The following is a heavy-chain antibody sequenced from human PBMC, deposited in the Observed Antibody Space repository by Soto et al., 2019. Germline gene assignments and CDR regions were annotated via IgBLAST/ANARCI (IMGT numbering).Heavy chain of an antibody. CDR2: INHSGST. V-gene: IGHV4-34*01. D-gene: IGHD3-3*01. J-gene: IGHJ6*02. CDR3: ARQHPYYDFWSGYSLGYYYGMDV. CDR1: GGSFSGYY. Sequence: ERLCRSCAVYGGSFSGYYWSWIRQPPGKGLEWIGEINHSGSTNYNPSLKSRVTISVDTSKNQFSLKLSSVTAADTAVYYCARQHPYYDFWSGYSLGYYYGMDVWGQGTTVTVSS.